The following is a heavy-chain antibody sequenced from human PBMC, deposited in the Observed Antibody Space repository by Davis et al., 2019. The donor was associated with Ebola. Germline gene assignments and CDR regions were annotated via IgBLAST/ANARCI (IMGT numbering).Heavy chain of an antibody. Sequence: ASVKVSCKASGYTFTGYYMHWVRQAPGQGLEWMGWINPNSGGTNYAQKFQGWVTMTRDTSISTAYMELSRLRSDDTAVYYCAALGGLYYYYYGMDVWGQGTTVTVSS. CDR3: AALGGLYYYYYGMDV. V-gene: IGHV1-2*04. J-gene: IGHJ6*02. CDR1: GYTFTGYY. CDR2: INPNSGGT. D-gene: IGHD3-10*01.